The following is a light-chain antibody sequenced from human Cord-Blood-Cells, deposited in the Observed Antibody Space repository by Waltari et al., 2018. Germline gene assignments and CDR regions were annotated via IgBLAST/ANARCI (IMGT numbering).Light chain of an antibody. CDR3: CSYAGSSTNWV. V-gene: IGLV2-23*01. J-gene: IGLJ3*02. CDR2: EGS. Sequence: QSALTQPASVSRSPGQSIPISCTGTSSDVGSYNLVSWYQQHPGKAPKLMIYEGSKRPSGVSIRFSGSKSGNTASLTISGLQAEDEADYYCCSYAGSSTNWVFGGGTKLTVL. CDR1: SSDVGSYNL.